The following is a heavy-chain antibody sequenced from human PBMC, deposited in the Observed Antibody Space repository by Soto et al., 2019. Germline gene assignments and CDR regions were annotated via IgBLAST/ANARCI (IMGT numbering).Heavy chain of an antibody. Sequence: EVQLVESGGGLVQPGGSLRLSCAASGFTFSSYSMNWVRQAPGKGLEWVSYISSSSSTIYYADSVKGRFTISRDNAKNSLYLQMNSLSDEDTAVYYCARDHSGSYFFYYYGMDVWGQGTTVTVSS. D-gene: IGHD1-26*01. J-gene: IGHJ6*02. CDR1: GFTFSSYS. CDR2: ISSSSSTI. V-gene: IGHV3-48*02. CDR3: ARDHSGSYFFYYYGMDV.